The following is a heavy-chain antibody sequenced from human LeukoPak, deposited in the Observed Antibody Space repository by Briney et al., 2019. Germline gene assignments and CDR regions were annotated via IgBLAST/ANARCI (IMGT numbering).Heavy chain of an antibody. CDR2: VSYIGST. V-gene: IGHV4-59*11. J-gene: IGHJ3*02. CDR3: ARDPTTVTKGLDI. CDR1: GDSFTSHY. Sequence: PSETLSLTCTVSGDSFTSHYWTWVRQSPGRGLEWIGYVSYIGSTNYNPSLKSRVTISVDTSKNQFSLKLSSVTAADTAVYYCARDPTTVTKGLDIWGQGTMATVSS. D-gene: IGHD4-17*01.